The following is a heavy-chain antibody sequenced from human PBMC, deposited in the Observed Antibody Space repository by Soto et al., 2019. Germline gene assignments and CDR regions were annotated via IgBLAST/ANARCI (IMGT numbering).Heavy chain of an antibody. CDR1: GFTFSSYA. CDR3: ARESIGHYDFWSGYYKQPDEYYGMDV. V-gene: IGHV3-30-3*01. J-gene: IGHJ6*02. D-gene: IGHD3-3*01. Sequence: GGSLRLSCAASGFTFSSYAMHWVRQASGKGLEWVAVISYDGSNKYYADSVKGRFTISRDNSKNTLYLQMNSLRAEDTAVYYCARESIGHYDFWSGYYKQPDEYYGMDVWGQGTTVTVSS. CDR2: ISYDGSNK.